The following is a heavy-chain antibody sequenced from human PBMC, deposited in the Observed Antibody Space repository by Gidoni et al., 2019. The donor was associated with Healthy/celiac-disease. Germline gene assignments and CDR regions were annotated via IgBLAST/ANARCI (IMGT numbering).Heavy chain of an antibody. V-gene: IGHV3-21*01. CDR1: GFTFSSYS. J-gene: IGHJ2*01. Sequence: EVQLVESGGGLVKPGGSLRLSCAASGFTFSSYSMNWVRQAPGKGLGWVSSISSSSSYIYYADSVKGRFTISRDNAKNSLYLQMNSLRAEDTAVYYCAREAIADLTLHSYFDLWGRGTLVTVSS. D-gene: IGHD6-13*01. CDR2: ISSSSSYI. CDR3: AREAIADLTLHSYFDL.